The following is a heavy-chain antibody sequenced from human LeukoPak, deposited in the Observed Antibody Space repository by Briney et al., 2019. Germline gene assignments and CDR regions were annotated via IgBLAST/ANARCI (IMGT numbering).Heavy chain of an antibody. CDR3: ARFRSGQWLAYNWFDP. J-gene: IGHJ5*02. CDR2: IYHSGST. V-gene: IGHV4-4*02. D-gene: IGHD6-19*01. CDR1: GGSTSRSNW. Sequence: SETLSLTCAVSGGSTSRSNWWSWVRQPPGKGLEWIGEIYHSGSTNYNPSLKSRVTISVDKSKNQFSLKLSSVTAADTAVYYCARFRSGQWLAYNWFDPWGQGTLVTVSS.